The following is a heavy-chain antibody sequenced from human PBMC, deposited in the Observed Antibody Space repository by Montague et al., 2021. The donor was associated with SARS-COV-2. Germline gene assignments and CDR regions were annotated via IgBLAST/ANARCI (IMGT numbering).Heavy chain of an antibody. CDR1: GGSISSYY. V-gene: IGHV4-59*13. J-gene: IGHJ5*02. D-gene: IGHD1-20*01. Sequence: SETLSLTCSVSGGSISSYYWSWIRQSPGKGLEWIEYIFHSGITDYNPSPKSRVTISVDMSKNQFSLQLNSVTAADSAVYYCARTEYNWNDWFDPWGQGTLVTVSS. CDR3: ARTEYNWNDWFDP. CDR2: IFHSGIT.